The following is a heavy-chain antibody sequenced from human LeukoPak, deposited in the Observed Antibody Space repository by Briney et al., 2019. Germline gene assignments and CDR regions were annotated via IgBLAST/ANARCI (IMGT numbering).Heavy chain of an antibody. Sequence: ASVKVSCKASGDTFSSYAISWVRQAPGQGLEWMGGIIPMFNTTKYAQKFQDRVTITADKSTSTAYMELSSLRSEDTAVYYCVEGGIAPLNWFDPWGQGTLVTVSS. CDR1: GDTFSSYA. CDR2: IIPMFNTT. J-gene: IGHJ5*02. D-gene: IGHD6-13*01. V-gene: IGHV1-69*06. CDR3: VEGGIAPLNWFDP.